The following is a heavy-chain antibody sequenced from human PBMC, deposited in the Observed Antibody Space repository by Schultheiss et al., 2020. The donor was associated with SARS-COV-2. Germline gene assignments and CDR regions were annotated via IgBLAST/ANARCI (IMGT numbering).Heavy chain of an antibody. D-gene: IGHD3-22*01. CDR1: GFTFSGSA. V-gene: IGHV3-73*01. CDR2: IRSKANSYAT. Sequence: GGSLRLSCAASGFTFSGSAMHWVRQASGKGLEWVGRIRSKANSYATAYAASVKGRFTISRDDSKNTLYLQMNSLRAEDTAVYYCAKDLATYYYDSSPTQPLVYWGQGTLVTVSS. J-gene: IGHJ4*02. CDR3: AKDLATYYYDSSPTQPLVY.